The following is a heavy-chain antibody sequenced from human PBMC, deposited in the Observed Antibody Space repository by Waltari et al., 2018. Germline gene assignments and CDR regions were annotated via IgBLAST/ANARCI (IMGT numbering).Heavy chain of an antibody. D-gene: IGHD4-17*01. CDR1: GGPISSYY. J-gene: IGHJ2*01. CDR2: IYYSGST. CDR3: ARTTTVVTLTWYFDL. V-gene: IGHV4-59*01. Sequence: QVQLQESGPGLVKPSETLSLTCTVSGGPISSYYWSWIRQPPGKGLEWIGYIYYSGSTNYNPSLKSRVTISVDTSKNQFSLKLSSVTAADTAVYYCARTTTVVTLTWYFDLWGRGTLVTVSS.